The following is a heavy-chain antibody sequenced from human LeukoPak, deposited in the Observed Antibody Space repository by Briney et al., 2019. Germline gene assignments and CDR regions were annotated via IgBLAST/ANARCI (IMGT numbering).Heavy chain of an antibody. D-gene: IGHD2-2*01. Sequence: SETLSLTCAVSGGSISSSDWWSWVRQPPGKGLEWIGEIYHSGSTNYNPSLKSRVTISVDKSKDQFSLKFSSVTAADTAVYYCARANAPSVPAALYNWFDPWGQGTLVTVSS. J-gene: IGHJ5*02. V-gene: IGHV4-4*02. CDR3: ARANAPSVPAALYNWFDP. CDR1: GGSISSSDW. CDR2: IYHSGST.